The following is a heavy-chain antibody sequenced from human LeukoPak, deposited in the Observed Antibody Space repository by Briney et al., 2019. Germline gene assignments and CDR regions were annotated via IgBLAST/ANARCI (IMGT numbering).Heavy chain of an antibody. D-gene: IGHD3-10*01. J-gene: IGHJ6*04. CDR1: GYTFTGYY. Sequence: ASVKVSCKASGYTFTGYYMHWVRQALGQGLEWMGWINPNSGGTNYAQKFQGWVTMTRDTSISTAYMELSRLRSDDTAVYYCARGRGGTMVRGEYGMDVWSKGTTVTVSS. CDR3: ARGRGGTMVRGEYGMDV. CDR2: INPNSGGT. V-gene: IGHV1-2*04.